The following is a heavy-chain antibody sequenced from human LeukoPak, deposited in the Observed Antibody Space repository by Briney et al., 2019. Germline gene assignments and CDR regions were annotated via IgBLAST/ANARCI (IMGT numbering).Heavy chain of an antibody. J-gene: IGHJ4*02. CDR2: IIPIFGTA. V-gene: IGHV1-69*13. D-gene: IGHD2-8*01. Sequence: ASVKVSCKASGGTFSSYAISWVRQAPGQGLEWMGGIIPIFGTANYAQKFQGRVTITADESTSTAYMELSSLRSEDTAVYYRAMLLDCTNGVCPAYDLDYWGQGTLVTVSS. CDR1: GGTFSSYA. CDR3: AMLLDCTNGVCPAYDLDY.